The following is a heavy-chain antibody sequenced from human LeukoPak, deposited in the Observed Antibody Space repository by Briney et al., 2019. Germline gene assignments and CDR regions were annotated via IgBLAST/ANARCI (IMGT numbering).Heavy chain of an antibody. CDR2: IYTSGST. D-gene: IGHD1-26*01. CDR1: GGSISSYY. V-gene: IGHV4-4*07. Sequence: LETLSLTCTVSGGSISSYYWSWIRPPAGKGLEWIGRIYTSGSTNYNPSLKSRVTMSVDTSKNQFSLKLSSVTAADTAVYYCARDDVVGANNWFDPWGQGTLVTVSS. J-gene: IGHJ5*02. CDR3: ARDDVVGANNWFDP.